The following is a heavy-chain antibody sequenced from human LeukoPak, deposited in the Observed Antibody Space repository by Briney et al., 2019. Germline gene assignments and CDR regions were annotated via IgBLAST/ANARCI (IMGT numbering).Heavy chain of an antibody. D-gene: IGHD6-6*01. J-gene: IGHJ6*03. CDR2: IYTTGST. V-gene: IGHV4-4*07. CDR1: GGSISSYY. CDR3: ARVEYSSSSGYYFYMDV. Sequence: SETLSLTCTVSGGSISSYYWSWIRQPAGKGLEWVGRIYTTGSTNYNPSLKSRVTMSVDTSTNQFSLKLSSVTAADTAVYYCARVEYSSSSGYYFYMDVWGKGTTVTVSS.